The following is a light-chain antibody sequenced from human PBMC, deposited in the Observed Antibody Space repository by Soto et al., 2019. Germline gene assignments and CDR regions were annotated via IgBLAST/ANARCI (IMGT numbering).Light chain of an antibody. CDR2: EVS. J-gene: IGLJ3*02. Sequence: QSALTQPASVSGSPGQSITISCTGTNNDVGDYNYVSWYQQHPGKAPKLIIYEVSNRPSGISTRFSASKSGNTASLTISGLQPEDEAADYCHSYTNTSTLWVFGGGTKLTVL. CDR3: HSYTNTSTLWV. V-gene: IGLV2-14*01. CDR1: NNDVGDYNY.